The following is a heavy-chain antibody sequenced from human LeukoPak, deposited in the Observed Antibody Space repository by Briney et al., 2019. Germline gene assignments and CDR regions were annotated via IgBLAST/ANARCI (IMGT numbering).Heavy chain of an antibody. J-gene: IGHJ4*02. CDR2: IYPGDSDT. V-gene: IGHV5-51*01. D-gene: IGHD4-11*01. CDR3: ARLSTVTYDY. CDR1: GYSFTSYW. Sequence: GAALLISCKGSGYSFTSYWIGWVRPMPGKGLEWMGIIYPGDSDTRYSPSFQGQVTISADKSISTAYLQWSSLKASDTAMYYCARLSTVTYDYWGQGTLVTVSS.